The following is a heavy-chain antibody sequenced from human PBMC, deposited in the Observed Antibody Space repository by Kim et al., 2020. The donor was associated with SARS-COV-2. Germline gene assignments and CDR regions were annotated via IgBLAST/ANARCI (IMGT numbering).Heavy chain of an antibody. D-gene: IGHD2-15*01. CDR1: GGSINNNKW. V-gene: IGHV4-4*02. CDR2: IDHSGTT. CDR3: ARGRGQGGSSDWFDP. J-gene: IGHJ5*02. Sequence: SETLSLTCGVSGGSINNNKWWGWVRQPPGKGLEWIGEIDHSGTTNYNPSLKSRVTISVDKSKNQFSLNLRSMTAADTAVYYCARGRGQGGSSDWFDPWGQGTLVTVSS.